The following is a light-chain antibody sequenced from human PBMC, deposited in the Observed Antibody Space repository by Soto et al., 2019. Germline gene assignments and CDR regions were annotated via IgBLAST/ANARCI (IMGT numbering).Light chain of an antibody. CDR3: QQYTNWPRT. CDR1: QSLTTD. V-gene: IGKV3-15*01. Sequence: EIVMAQSPATLSLSPGERATLSCRASQSLTTDLAWYQQKPGQPPRLLIYGASTRDTDFPARFSGSGSGTEFTLTISSLQSEDSAVYYFQQYTNWPRTFCQGTKVEIK. J-gene: IGKJ1*01. CDR2: GAS.